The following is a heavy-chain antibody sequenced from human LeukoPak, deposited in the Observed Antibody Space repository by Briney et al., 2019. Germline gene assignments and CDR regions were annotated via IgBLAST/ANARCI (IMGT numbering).Heavy chain of an antibody. J-gene: IGHJ4*02. CDR3: ATLMGVVRGIIIGYLGY. Sequence: TGGSLRLSCAASGFTFSSYSMNWVRQVPGKGLEWVSGISASGGNTYHADSVKGRFTMSRDNSKNMLYLQMKSLRAEDTAIYYCATLMGVVRGIIIGYLGYWGQGTLVTVSP. CDR1: GFTFSSYS. D-gene: IGHD3-10*01. CDR2: ISASGGNT. V-gene: IGHV3-23*01.